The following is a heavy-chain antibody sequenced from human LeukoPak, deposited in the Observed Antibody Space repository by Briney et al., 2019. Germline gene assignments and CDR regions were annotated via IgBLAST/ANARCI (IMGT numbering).Heavy chain of an antibody. Sequence: GGSLRLSCAASGFTFSSYGMHWVRQAPGKGLEWVAVIWYDGSNKYYADSVKGRFTISRDNSKNSLYLQMNSLRAEDTAVYYCARVSPPEEPLDYWGQGTLVTVSS. CDR3: ARVSPPEEPLDY. J-gene: IGHJ4*02. V-gene: IGHV3-33*01. CDR2: IWYDGSNK. D-gene: IGHD1-14*01. CDR1: GFTFSSYG.